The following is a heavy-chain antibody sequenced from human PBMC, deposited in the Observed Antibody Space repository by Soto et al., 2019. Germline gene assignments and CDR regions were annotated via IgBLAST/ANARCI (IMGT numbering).Heavy chain of an antibody. CDR1: GFPFGITD. CDR3: AKNSGWFNT. V-gene: IGHV3-23*01. Sequence: GGSLRLSYAASGFPFGITDMSWVRQAPGKGLEWVSTIDGSGGATHYADSVKGRFTISRDNSKNTVFLQMSSLRADDTAVYYCAKNSGWFNTWGQGXLVTVYS. J-gene: IGHJ5*02. CDR2: IDGSGGAT. D-gene: IGHD3-10*01.